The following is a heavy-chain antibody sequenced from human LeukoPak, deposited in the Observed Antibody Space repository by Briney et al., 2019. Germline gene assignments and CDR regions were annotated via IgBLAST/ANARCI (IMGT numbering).Heavy chain of an antibody. J-gene: IGHJ4*02. CDR3: AKDERWYYYDSSGPTYYFDY. V-gene: IGHV3-33*06. CDR2: IWYDGSNK. Sequence: GGSLRLSCAASGFTFSSYGMHWVRQAPGKGLEWVAVIWYDGSNKYYANSVKGRFTISRDNSKNTLYLQMNSLRAEDTAVYYCAKDERWYYYDSSGPTYYFDYWGQGTLVTVSS. CDR1: GFTFSSYG. D-gene: IGHD3-22*01.